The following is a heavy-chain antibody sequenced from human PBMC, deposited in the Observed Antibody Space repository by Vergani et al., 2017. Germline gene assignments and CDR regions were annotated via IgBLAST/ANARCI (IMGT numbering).Heavy chain of an antibody. D-gene: IGHD3-16*01. Sequence: EVQLLESGGSLKQPGGSVRLSCAASGFTFSTYAMHWVRQAPGKGLEWVSALTGSGGSTYYADSFKGRFIISRDNSKNTLYLQMNSLRAEDTAVYYCAKDIRMSVATFDIWDRGTMVTVSS. CDR2: LTGSGGST. CDR3: AKDIRMSVATFDI. J-gene: IGHJ3*02. CDR1: GFTFSTYA. V-gene: IGHV3-23*01.